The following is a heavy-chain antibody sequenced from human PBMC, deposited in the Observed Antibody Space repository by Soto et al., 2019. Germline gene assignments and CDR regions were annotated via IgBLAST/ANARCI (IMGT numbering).Heavy chain of an antibody. D-gene: IGHD2-15*01. Sequence: QVQLVQSGAEVKKPGASVKVSCKASGYTFTGYYMHWVRQDPGQGLAWMGWINPNSGGTNDAQKLQGSGTMTRDTSISTGYMELSRLRSDDMAVYYCARVNVVVGASTRAYYFDYWGQGTLVPVSS. CDR3: ARVNVVVGASTRAYYFDY. V-gene: IGHV1-2*02. CDR1: GYTFTGYY. CDR2: INPNSGGT. J-gene: IGHJ4*02.